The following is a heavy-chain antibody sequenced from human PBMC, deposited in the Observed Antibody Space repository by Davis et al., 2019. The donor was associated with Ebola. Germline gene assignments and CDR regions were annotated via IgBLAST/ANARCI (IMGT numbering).Heavy chain of an antibody. V-gene: IGHV3-30-3*01. CDR3: ARVGSGSYWAAAFDI. J-gene: IGHJ3*02. CDR1: GFTFSSYA. Sequence: PGGSLRLSCAAPGFTFSSYAMHWVRQAPGKGLEWVAVISYDGSNKYYADSVKGRFTISRDNSKNTLYLQMNSLRAEDTAVYYCARVGSGSYWAAAFDIWGQGTMVTVSS. CDR2: ISYDGSNK. D-gene: IGHD1-26*01.